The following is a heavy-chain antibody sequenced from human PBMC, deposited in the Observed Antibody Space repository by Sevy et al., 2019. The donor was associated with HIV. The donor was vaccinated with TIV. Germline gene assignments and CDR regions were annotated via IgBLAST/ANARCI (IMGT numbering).Heavy chain of an antibody. V-gene: IGHV3-74*01. J-gene: IGHJ4*02. CDR3: VAANTWEDY. D-gene: IGHD1-26*01. CDR1: GFTFSSYW. Sequence: GRSLRLSCSASGFTFSSYWMHWVRQAPGKGLVWVSGVNSDGSSTNYADSVKGRFTISRDSAKSTLYLQMNSLRAEDTAVYFCVAANTWEDYWGQGTLVTVSS. CDR2: VNSDGSST.